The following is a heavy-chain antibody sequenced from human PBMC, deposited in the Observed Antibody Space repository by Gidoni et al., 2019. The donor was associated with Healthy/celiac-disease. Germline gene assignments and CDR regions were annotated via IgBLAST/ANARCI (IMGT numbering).Heavy chain of an antibody. CDR2: ISGIGGST. J-gene: IGHJ6*02. V-gene: IGHV3-23*01. CDR1: GLTFSSYA. CDR3: AKVPGVYYYYYGMDV. Sequence: EVKRLEAGGGLVQPGGCLRLPCAAPGLTFSSYAMSWVRQAPGKGWEWVSAISGIGGSTSYAYSVKGWFTISRDNSKNTLYLQINSLRAEDTAVYYCAKVPGVYYYYYGMDVWGQGTTFTVSS.